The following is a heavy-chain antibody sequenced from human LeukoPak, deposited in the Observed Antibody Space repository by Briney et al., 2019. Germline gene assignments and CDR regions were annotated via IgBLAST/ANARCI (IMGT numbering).Heavy chain of an antibody. CDR1: GHSLSSSSYY. CDR2: IYYSGST. D-gene: IGHD3-9*01. Sequence: SETLSLTCTVSGHSLSSSSYYWGWIRQPPGKGLEWIGSIYYSGSTYYNPSLKSRVTISVDTSKNQFSLKLSSVTAADTAVYYCARNFWAYDILTGYYKYYFDYWGQGTLVTVSS. V-gene: IGHV4-39*01. CDR3: ARNFWAYDILTGYYKYYFDY. J-gene: IGHJ4*02.